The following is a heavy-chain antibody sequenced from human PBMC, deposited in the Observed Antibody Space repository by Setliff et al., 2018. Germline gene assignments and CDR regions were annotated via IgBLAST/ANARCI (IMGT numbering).Heavy chain of an antibody. CDR2: INHSGST. V-gene: IGHV4-34*01. Sequence: SETLRLSCAASGFTFSSYAMSWIRQPPGKGLEWIGEINHSGSTNYNPSLKSRVTISVDTSKNQFSLKLSSVTAADTAVYYCASEPSDSSSWPVIGYWGQGTLVTVSS. D-gene: IGHD6-13*01. CDR3: ASEPSDSSSWPVIGY. J-gene: IGHJ4*02. CDR1: GFTFSSYA.